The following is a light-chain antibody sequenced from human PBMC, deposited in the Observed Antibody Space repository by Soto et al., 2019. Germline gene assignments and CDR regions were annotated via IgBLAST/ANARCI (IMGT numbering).Light chain of an antibody. V-gene: IGKV3-20*01. CDR1: QSVSSNY. J-gene: IGKJ1*01. CDR2: DSS. CDR3: QQYDSSSGT. Sequence: IGVTQSPGTLSLSPGERATLSCRASQSVSSNYLACYQQKPGHAPRLLIYDSSNRSTGVAARFSGSGSGTEFTLTIISLQPDDFSAEYCQQYDSSSGTFGQGTKVDIK.